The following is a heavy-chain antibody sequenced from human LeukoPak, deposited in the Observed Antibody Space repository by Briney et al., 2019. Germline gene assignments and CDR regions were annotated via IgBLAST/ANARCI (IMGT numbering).Heavy chain of an antibody. CDR1: GGSFSGYY. J-gene: IGHJ4*02. Sequence: SETLSLTCAVYGGSFSGYYWSWIRQPPGKGLEWIGEINHSGSTNYNPSLKSRVTISVDTSKNQFSLKLSSVTAADTAVYYCARGSRPWSSSWYYFDYWGQGTLVTVSS. CDR2: INHSGST. D-gene: IGHD6-13*01. V-gene: IGHV4-34*01. CDR3: ARGSRPWSSSWYYFDY.